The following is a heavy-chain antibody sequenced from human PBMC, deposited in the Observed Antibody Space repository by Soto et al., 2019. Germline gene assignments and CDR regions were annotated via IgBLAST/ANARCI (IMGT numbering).Heavy chain of an antibody. D-gene: IGHD5-18*01. CDR2: IYYSGST. CDR1: GGSISSGGYY. CDR3: ARDLNADYSYGSGYYYGMDV. J-gene: IGHJ6*01. V-gene: IGHV4-31*03. Sequence: QVQLQESGPGLVKPSQTLSLTCTVSGGSISSGGYYWSWIRQHPGKGLEWIGYIYYSGSTYYNPSPKSRVTIAAATSKNQFSRKRSSVTAADTAVYYCARDLNADYSYGSGYYYGMDVWGQGTTVTVSS.